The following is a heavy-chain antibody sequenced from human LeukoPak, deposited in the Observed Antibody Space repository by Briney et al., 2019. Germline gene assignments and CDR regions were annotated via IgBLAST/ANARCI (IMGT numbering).Heavy chain of an antibody. CDR3: ARMGDIVGWFDG. CDR1: GGSFSGYY. J-gene: IGHJ5*02. V-gene: IGHV4-34*01. D-gene: IGHD5-12*01. CDR2: INHSGST. Sequence: PSETLSLTCAVYGGSFSGYYWSWVRQPPGKGLEWIGEINHSGSTNYNPSLKSRVTISVDTPKKQYSLKLSSVTPADTAVYYCARMGDIVGWFDGWGEGTLVTDSS.